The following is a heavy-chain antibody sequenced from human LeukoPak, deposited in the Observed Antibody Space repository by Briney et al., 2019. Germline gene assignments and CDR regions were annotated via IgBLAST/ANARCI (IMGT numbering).Heavy chain of an antibody. CDR2: IITIFGTA. D-gene: IGHD6-13*01. J-gene: IGHJ6*03. V-gene: IGHV1-69*13. CDR3: ARGIAAERYYYYMDV. CDR1: GGTFSSYA. Sequence: SVKVSCKASGGTFSSYAISWVRQAPGQGLEWMGGIITIFGTANYAQKFQGTVTITADESTSTAYMELSSLRSEDTAVYYCARGIAAERYYYYMDVWGKGTTVTVSS.